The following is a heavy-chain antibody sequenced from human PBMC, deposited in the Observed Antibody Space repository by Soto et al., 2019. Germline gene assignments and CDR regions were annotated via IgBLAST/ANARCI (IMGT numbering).Heavy chain of an antibody. V-gene: IGHV4-30-2*01. CDR2: IYHSGST. Sequence: PSETLCLTCAVAGGSIRGGGYSWSWVRQPPGKGLEWIGYIYHSGSTYYNPSLKSRVTISVDRSKNQFSLKLSSVTAADTAVYYCARVPVPWGQGTLVTVSS. CDR3: ARVPVP. J-gene: IGHJ5*02. CDR1: GGSIRGGGYS.